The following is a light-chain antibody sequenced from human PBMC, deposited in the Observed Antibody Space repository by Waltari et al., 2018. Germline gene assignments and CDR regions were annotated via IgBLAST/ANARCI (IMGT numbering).Light chain of an antibody. CDR1: SGHSSNV. V-gene: IGLV4-69*01. CDR2: VNSDGSH. J-gene: IGLJ3*02. CDR3: QTGGHGTWV. Sequence: TLSSGHSSNVIAWLQQQPEKGPRYLMKVNSDGSHSRGDEIPDRFSGSSSGAERYLTISSLQAEDEADDYCQTGGHGTWVFGGGTKLTVL.